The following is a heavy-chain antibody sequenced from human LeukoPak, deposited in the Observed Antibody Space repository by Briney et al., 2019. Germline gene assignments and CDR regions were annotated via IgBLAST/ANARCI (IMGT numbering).Heavy chain of an antibody. Sequence: PSETLSLTCTVSGGSISSGSYCWSWMRQPAGQGLEWIGRIYTSGSTNYNPAIKRCVTISVATSNTQFSLKLSSVTAADTAVYYCSSLYSGSANHFDYWGQGTLVTVSS. V-gene: IGHV4-61*02. D-gene: IGHD1-26*01. CDR2: IYTSGST. CDR1: GGSISSGSYC. CDR3: SSLYSGSANHFDY. J-gene: IGHJ4*02.